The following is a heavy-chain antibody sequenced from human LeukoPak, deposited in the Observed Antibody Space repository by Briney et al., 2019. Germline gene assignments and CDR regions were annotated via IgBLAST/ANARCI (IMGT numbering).Heavy chain of an antibody. Sequence: GGSLRLSCAASGFTFSSYGMHWVRQAPGKGLEWVAVIWYDGSNKYYADSVKGRFTISRDNSKNTLYLQMNSLRAEDTGVYYCARVRRILWFGDSDAFDIWGQGTMVTVSS. CDR1: GFTFSSYG. D-gene: IGHD3-10*01. V-gene: IGHV3-33*01. J-gene: IGHJ3*02. CDR2: IWYDGSNK. CDR3: ARVRRILWFGDSDAFDI.